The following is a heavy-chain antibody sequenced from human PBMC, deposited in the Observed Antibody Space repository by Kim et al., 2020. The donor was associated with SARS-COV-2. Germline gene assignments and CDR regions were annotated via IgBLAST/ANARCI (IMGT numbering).Heavy chain of an antibody. J-gene: IGHJ3*02. Sequence: SETLSLTCTVSGGSISSGGYYWSWIRQHPGKGLEWIGYIYYSGSTYYNPSLKSRVTISVDTSKNQFSLKLSSVTAADTAVYYCARGGYDFWSGLPYAFDIWGQGTMVTVSS. V-gene: IGHV4-31*03. CDR1: GGSISSGGYY. D-gene: IGHD3-3*01. CDR3: ARGGYDFWSGLPYAFDI. CDR2: IYYSGST.